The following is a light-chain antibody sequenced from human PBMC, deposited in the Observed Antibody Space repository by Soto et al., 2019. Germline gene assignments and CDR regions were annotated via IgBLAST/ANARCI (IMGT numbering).Light chain of an antibody. CDR2: EVS. CDR3: TSYVGTEIWW. V-gene: IGLV2-8*01. Sequence: QSALTQPPSASGSPGQSVTISCTGTSSDIGAYNYVSWYQQYPGKAHKLMIYEVSKRPSGVPDRFSGSKSGNTASLTVSGLQAEDEADYYSTSYVGTEIWWFGGGTKLTVL. CDR1: SSDIGAYNY. J-gene: IGLJ3*02.